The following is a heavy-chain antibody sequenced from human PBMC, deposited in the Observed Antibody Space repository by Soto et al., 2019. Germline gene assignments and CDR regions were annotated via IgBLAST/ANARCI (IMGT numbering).Heavy chain of an antibody. CDR3: AKDGIRGYSYGPFDY. J-gene: IGHJ4*02. D-gene: IGHD5-18*01. CDR2: ISYDGSNK. CDR1: GFTFSSYC. V-gene: IGHV3-30*18. Sequence: GGSLRLSCAASGFTFSSYCMHWVRQAPGKGLEWVAVISYDGSNKYYADSVKGRFTISRDNSKNTLYLQMNSLRAEDTAVYYCAKDGIRGYSYGPFDYWGQGT.